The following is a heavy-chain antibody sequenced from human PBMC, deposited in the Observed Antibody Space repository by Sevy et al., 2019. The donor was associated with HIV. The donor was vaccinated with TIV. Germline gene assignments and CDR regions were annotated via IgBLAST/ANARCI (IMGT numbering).Heavy chain of an antibody. D-gene: IGHD3-22*01. CDR2: IYPADSDI. CDR1: GYSFTSYW. J-gene: IGHJ5*02. CDR3: ARWATYYYDTSGFKYFDR. V-gene: IGHV5-51*01. Sequence: GGSLRLSCKGSGYSFTSYWIGWVRQIPGKGLEWMGIIYPADSDIRYSPSFQGLVTISADKSISTAYLQWSSLKASDTAMYYCARWATYYYDTSGFKYFDRWGQGTLVTVSS.